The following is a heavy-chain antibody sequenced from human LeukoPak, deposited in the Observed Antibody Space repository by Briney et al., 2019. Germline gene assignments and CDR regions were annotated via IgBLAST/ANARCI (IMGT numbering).Heavy chain of an antibody. V-gene: IGHV3-7*01. CDR2: IKEDGTET. Sequence: GGSLRLSCAASGFMFSSNWMSWVRLAPGKGLEWVANIKEDGTETYYVDSVKGRFTISRDNAKNSLYLQMNSLRAEDTAVYYCARDPAALVRGDADYWGQGTLVTVSS. CDR3: ARDPAALVRGDADY. D-gene: IGHD3-10*01. J-gene: IGHJ4*02. CDR1: GFMFSSNW.